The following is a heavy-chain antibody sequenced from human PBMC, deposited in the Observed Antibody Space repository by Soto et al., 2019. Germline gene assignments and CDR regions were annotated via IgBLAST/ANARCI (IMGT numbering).Heavy chain of an antibody. V-gene: IGHV3-23*01. Sequence: PWGSLRLSCAASGFTFSTFAMSWVRQAPGKGLEWVSFISGSGGSTSYAAPVKCRFTISRDTSENMLYLQMNSLRLEDTDVYYCAKLRYYDFWSGENWFDPWRQGTLVTVSS. J-gene: IGHJ5*02. CDR2: ISGSGGST. D-gene: IGHD3-3*01. CDR3: AKLRYYDFWSGENWFDP. CDR1: GFTFSTFA.